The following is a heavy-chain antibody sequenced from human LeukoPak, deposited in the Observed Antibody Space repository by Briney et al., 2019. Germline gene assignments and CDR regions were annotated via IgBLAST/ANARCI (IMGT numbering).Heavy chain of an antibody. CDR3: ARMHPYTRLLWFGEDGMDV. J-gene: IGHJ6*02. V-gene: IGHV1-2*02. CDR1: GYTFTGYY. Sequence: ASVTVSFKASGYTFTGYYMHWVRQAPGQGLEWMGWINPNSGGTNYAQKFQGRVTMTRDTSISTAYMELSRLRSDDTAVYYCARMHPYTRLLWFGEDGMDVWGQGTTVTVSS. D-gene: IGHD3-10*01. CDR2: INPNSGGT.